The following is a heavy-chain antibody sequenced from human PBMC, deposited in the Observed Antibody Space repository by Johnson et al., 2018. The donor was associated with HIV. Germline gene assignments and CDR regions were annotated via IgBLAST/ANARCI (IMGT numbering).Heavy chain of an antibody. Sequence: QVLLVESGGGLVKPGGSLRLSCAASGFTFSNYAMHWVRQAPGKGLEWVAVISYDGSNKYYADSVKGRFTISRDNSKNTLCLQMNSLRAEDAAVYYCAKPPSMGADAFDIWGQGTMVTVSS. D-gene: IGHD3-16*01. J-gene: IGHJ3*02. CDR3: AKPPSMGADAFDI. CDR2: ISYDGSNK. V-gene: IGHV3-30*04. CDR1: GFTFSNYA.